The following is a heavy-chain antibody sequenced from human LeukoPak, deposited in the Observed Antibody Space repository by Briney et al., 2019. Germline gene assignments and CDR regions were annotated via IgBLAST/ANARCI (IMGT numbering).Heavy chain of an antibody. CDR3: ARGASSWEYTTFDV. J-gene: IGHJ3*01. Sequence: GGSLRLSCAASGFKFTNYAMHWVRQAPGKGLECVSTIGGSGVTKFYADSVAGRFTISRDNSNNALFLQMNNLRAEDVAIYYCARGASSWEYTTFDVWGQGAIVTVSS. V-gene: IGHV3-23*01. CDR2: IGGSGVTK. CDR1: GFKFTNYA. D-gene: IGHD6-13*01.